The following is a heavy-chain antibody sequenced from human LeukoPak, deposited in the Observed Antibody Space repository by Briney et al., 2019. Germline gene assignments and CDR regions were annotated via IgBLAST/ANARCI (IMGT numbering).Heavy chain of an antibody. D-gene: IGHD3-10*01. CDR2: MNPNSGNT. J-gene: IGHJ6*02. V-gene: IGHV1-8*02. CDR1: GYTFSSYD. CDR3: ARGGWVNDDSGALFGMDV. Sequence: ASVKVSCKASGYTFSSYDINWVRQAPGQGLEWMGRMNPNSGNTNYAQKFQGRVTMTRSTSTSTAYLELSSLRSDDTAVYYCARGGWVNDDSGALFGMDVGGQGTTVTVSS.